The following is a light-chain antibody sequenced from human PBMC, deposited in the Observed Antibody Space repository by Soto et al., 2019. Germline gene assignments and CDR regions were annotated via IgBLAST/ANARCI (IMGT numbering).Light chain of an antibody. CDR3: QVWDSSSDHVI. Sequence: SSELTQTPSVSVAPGKTARITCGGNNIGSKSVHWYQQKPGQAPVLVIYYDSDRPSGIPERFSGSNSGNTATLTISRVEAGDEADYSCQVWDSSSDHVIFGGGTKVTVL. CDR2: YDS. J-gene: IGLJ2*01. CDR1: NIGSKS. V-gene: IGLV3-21*04.